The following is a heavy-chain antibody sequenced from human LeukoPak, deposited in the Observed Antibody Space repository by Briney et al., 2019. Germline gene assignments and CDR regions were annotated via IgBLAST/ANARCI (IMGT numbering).Heavy chain of an antibody. D-gene: IGHD6-13*01. CDR2: ISSSSSYI. CDR1: GFTFSSYS. CDR3: ARLGYSSSWLES. J-gene: IGHJ5*01. Sequence: GGSLRLSCAASGFTFSSYSMNWVRQAPGKGLEWVSSISSSSSYIYYADSVKGRFTISRGNAKNSLYLQMNSLRAEDTAVYYCARLGYSSSWLESWGQGTLVTVSS. V-gene: IGHV3-21*01.